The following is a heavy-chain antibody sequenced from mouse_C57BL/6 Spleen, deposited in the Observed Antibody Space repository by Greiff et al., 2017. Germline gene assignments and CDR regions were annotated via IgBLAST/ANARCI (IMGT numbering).Heavy chain of an antibody. CDR1: GYSFTGYY. Sequence: EVQLQQSGPELVKPGASVKISCKASGYSFTGYYMNWVKQSPEKSLEWIGEINPSTGGTTYNQKFKAKATLTVDKSSSTANMQLKSLTSEDAAVYYCANYDCWGQGTTLTVSS. V-gene: IGHV1-42*01. J-gene: IGHJ2*01. CDR3: ANYDC. CDR2: INPSTGGT.